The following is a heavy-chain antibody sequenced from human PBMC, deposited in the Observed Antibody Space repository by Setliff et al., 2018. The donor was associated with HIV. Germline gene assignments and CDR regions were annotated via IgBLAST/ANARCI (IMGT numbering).Heavy chain of an antibody. CDR1: GGYISSGGNH. CDR3: ANYIIGAGGRGN. D-gene: IGHD1-26*01. J-gene: IGHJ4*02. CDR2: VYDSGST. V-gene: IGHV4-30-4*01. Sequence: PSETLSLTCIVSGGYISSGGNHWSWIRQSPGKGLEWIGYVYDSGSTNYNPSLWSRVAISVDTSKNEFSLKLNSMTAADTAVYYCANYIIGAGGRGNCGQGILVTVSS.